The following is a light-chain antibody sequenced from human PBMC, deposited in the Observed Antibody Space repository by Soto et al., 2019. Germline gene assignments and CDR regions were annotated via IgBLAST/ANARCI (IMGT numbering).Light chain of an antibody. CDR3: QQYENWPPLT. Sequence: EIVMTQSPATISLSQGETATLACRASQSVGSDVAWYQHKPGQAPRLLSVAASFRATGVPGRFSGGGSGTEFTFTISSLQSEDFAVYYCQQYENWPPLTFGGGNTVEIK. CDR2: AAS. J-gene: IGKJ4*01. CDR1: QSVGSD. V-gene: IGKV3-15*01.